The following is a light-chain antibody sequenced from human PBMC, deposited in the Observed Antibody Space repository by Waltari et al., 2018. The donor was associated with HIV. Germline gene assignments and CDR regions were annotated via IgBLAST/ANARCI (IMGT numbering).Light chain of an antibody. CDR1: SSNIGNNY. V-gene: IGLV1-51*02. Sequence: QSVLTQPPSVSAAPGQKVTISCSGSSSNIGNNYVSWYQQLPGTAPKLLIYKDDHRPSGIPDRFSGSRSGTSAPLGITGLQSGDESDYYCGPWDSRLSASLFGGGTKLTVL. CDR3: GPWDSRLSASL. J-gene: IGLJ2*01. CDR2: KDD.